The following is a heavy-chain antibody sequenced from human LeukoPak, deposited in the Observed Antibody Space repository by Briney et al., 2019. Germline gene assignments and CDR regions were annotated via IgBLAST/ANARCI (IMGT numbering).Heavy chain of an antibody. D-gene: IGHD3-10*01. Sequence: GGSLRLSCAASGITFSSYSMNWVRQAPGKGLEWVSSISSSSSYIYYADSVEGRFTISRDNAKNSLYLQMNSLRAEDTAVYYCARDRGVGDAFDIWGQGTMVTVSS. V-gene: IGHV3-21*01. CDR2: ISSSSSYI. J-gene: IGHJ3*02. CDR1: GITFSSYS. CDR3: ARDRGVGDAFDI.